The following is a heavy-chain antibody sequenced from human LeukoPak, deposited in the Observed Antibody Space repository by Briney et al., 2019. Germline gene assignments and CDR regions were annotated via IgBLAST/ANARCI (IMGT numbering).Heavy chain of an antibody. CDR3: ARARTSGWYGEYFYYYMDV. J-gene: IGHJ6*03. Sequence: SETLSLTCTVSGGSISSSSYYWGWIRQPPGKGLEWIGSIYYSGSTNYNPSLKSRVTISVDTSKNQVSLKVTSASAADTAVYYCARARTSGWYGEYFYYYMDVWGIGTTVTISS. CDR1: GGSISSSSYY. CDR2: IYYSGST. V-gene: IGHV4-39*07. D-gene: IGHD6-19*01.